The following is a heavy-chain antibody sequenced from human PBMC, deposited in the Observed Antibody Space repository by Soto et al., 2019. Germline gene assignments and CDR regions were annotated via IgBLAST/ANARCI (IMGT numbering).Heavy chain of an antibody. Sequence: EVQLLESGGGLVQPGGSLRLSCATSGFTFSTYAMGWVRQAPGKGLEWVSAISGSGATTHYAHDVKGRFTISRDSVKNTLYPQMNSLRVEDTAVYYCAKDRDFWGGYYKHRGFDYWGQGTLVTVSS. CDR1: GFTFSTYA. CDR3: AKDRDFWGGYYKHRGFDY. D-gene: IGHD3-3*01. CDR2: ISGSGATT. V-gene: IGHV3-23*01. J-gene: IGHJ4*02.